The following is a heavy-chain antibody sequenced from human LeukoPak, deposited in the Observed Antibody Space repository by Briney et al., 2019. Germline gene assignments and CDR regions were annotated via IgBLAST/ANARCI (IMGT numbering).Heavy chain of an antibody. J-gene: IGHJ4*02. CDR1: GGTFSSYV. D-gene: IGHD2-2*01. CDR2: IIPVFGAP. CDR3: ARGPYCSSIRCTNRRGNFDY. V-gene: IGHV1-69*05. Sequence: GASVKVSCRASGGTFSSYVINWVRRAPGQGLEWMAGIIPVFGAPNYAQKFQGRVTITTDESTSTAYMELSSLRSEDTAVYYCARGPYCSSIRCTNRRGNFDYWGQGTLVTVSS.